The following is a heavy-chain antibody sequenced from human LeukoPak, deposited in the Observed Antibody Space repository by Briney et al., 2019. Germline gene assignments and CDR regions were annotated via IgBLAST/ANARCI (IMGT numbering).Heavy chain of an antibody. CDR1: GGSFSDYY. CDR3: AGQQLAFDY. Sequence: SETLSLTCAVYGGSFSDYYWSWIRQPAGKGLEWIGRIYTSGSTNYNPSLKSRVAMSVDTSKNQFSLDLTSVTAADAAVYYCAGQQLAFDYWGQGTLVTVSS. J-gene: IGHJ4*02. V-gene: IGHV4-59*10. D-gene: IGHD6-13*01. CDR2: IYTSGST.